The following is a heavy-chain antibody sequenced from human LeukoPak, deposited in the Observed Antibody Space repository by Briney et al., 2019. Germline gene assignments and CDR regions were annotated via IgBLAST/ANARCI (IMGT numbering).Heavy chain of an antibody. Sequence: PSETLSLTCTVSGGSISSYYWSWIRQLPGKGLEWIGYIYYSGSTNYNPSLKSRVTISVDTSKNQFSLKLSSVTAADTAVYYCARDTYSSSWYWFDPWGQGTLVTVSS. CDR2: IYYSGST. V-gene: IGHV4-59*01. CDR1: GGSISSYY. D-gene: IGHD6-13*01. CDR3: ARDTYSSSWYWFDP. J-gene: IGHJ5*02.